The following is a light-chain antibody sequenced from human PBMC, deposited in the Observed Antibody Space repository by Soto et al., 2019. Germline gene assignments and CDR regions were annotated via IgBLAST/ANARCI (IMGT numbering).Light chain of an antibody. V-gene: IGLV2-14*01. Sequence: QSVLTQPASVSGSPEQSITIACTGTSSEVGGYHYVSWYQQYPGKAPKVMIYDVSNRPSGVSNRFSGSKSGTTASLTISGLQAEDEADYYCSAYTSRITHGFGPGTKDPVL. J-gene: IGLJ1*01. CDR2: DVS. CDR3: SAYTSRITHG. CDR1: SSEVGGYHY.